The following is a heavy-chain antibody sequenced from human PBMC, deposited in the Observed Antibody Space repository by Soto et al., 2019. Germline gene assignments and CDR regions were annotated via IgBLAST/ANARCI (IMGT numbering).Heavy chain of an antibody. CDR1: GGSISSSSYY. CDR2: IYYSGST. J-gene: IGHJ4*02. V-gene: IGHV4-39*01. CDR3: ARQHEDPFDY. Sequence: PSETLSLTCTVSGGSISSSSYYWGWIRQPPGKGLEWIGSIYYSGSTYYNPSLKSRVTISVDTSKNQFSLKLSSVTAADTAVYYCARQHEDPFDYWGQGTLVTVS.